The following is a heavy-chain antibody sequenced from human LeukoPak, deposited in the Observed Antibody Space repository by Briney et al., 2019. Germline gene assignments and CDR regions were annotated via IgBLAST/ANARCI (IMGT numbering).Heavy chain of an antibody. D-gene: IGHD1-26*01. CDR3: ARVGATGY. J-gene: IGHJ4*02. CDR1: GFTFSSYA. Sequence: PGRSLRLSCAASGFTFSSYAMHWVRQAPGKGLEWVAVISYDGSNKYYADSVKGRFTIPRDNSKNTLYLQMNSLRAEDTAVYYCARVGATGYWGQGTLVTVS. CDR2: ISYDGSNK. V-gene: IGHV3-30*01.